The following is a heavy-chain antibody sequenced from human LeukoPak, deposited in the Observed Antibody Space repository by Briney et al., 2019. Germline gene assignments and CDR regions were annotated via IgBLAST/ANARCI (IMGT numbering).Heavy chain of an antibody. D-gene: IGHD4-23*01. CDR3: AKELSTVVTRESSPENY. J-gene: IGHJ4*02. CDR1: GFTFSSYA. CDR2: ISGSGGST. Sequence: GGSLRLSCAASGFTFSSYAMSWVRQAPGKGLEWVSAISGSGGSTYYADSVKGRFTISRDNSKNTLYLQMNSLRAEDTAVYYRAKELSTVVTRESSPENYWGQGTLVTVSS. V-gene: IGHV3-23*01.